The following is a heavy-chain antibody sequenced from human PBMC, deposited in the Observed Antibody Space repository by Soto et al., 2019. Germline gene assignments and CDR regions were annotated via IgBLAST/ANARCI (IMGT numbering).Heavy chain of an antibody. CDR1: GFTFSSYA. D-gene: IGHD1-26*01. CDR2: ISGSGGST. Sequence: EVQLLESGGGLVQPGGSLRLSCAASGFTFSSYAMSWVRQAPGKGLEWVSAISGSGGSTYYADSVKGRFTISRDNSKNTLYLQMNSLRAEDTAVYYCAKRLELVGALVGAQYDAFDIWGQGTMVTVSS. J-gene: IGHJ3*02. V-gene: IGHV3-23*01. CDR3: AKRLELVGALVGAQYDAFDI.